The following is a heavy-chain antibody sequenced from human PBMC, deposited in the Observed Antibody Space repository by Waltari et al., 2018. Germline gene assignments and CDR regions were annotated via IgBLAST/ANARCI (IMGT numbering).Heavy chain of an antibody. Sequence: QVQLQESGPGLVTPSETLSLTCKVSGYPIGSIYYWGGIGQPPGKGPEWMGTIYHTGSTYYNPSLKSRVTISVDTSKNQFSLNLNSVTAADTAVYYCARGAYHDFWSGDYPYNWFDPWGQGTLVTVSS. CDR3: ARGAYHDFWSGDYPYNWFDP. V-gene: IGHV4-38-2*02. CDR1: GYPIGSIYY. J-gene: IGHJ5*02. D-gene: IGHD3-3*01. CDR2: IYHTGST.